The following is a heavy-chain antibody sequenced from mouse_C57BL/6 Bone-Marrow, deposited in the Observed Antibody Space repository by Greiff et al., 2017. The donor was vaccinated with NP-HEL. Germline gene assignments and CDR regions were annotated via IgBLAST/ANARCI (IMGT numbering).Heavy chain of an antibody. CDR1: GYTFTDYY. V-gene: IGHV1-76*01. Sequence: VKLQESGAELVRPGASVKLSCKASGYTFTDYYINWVQQRPGQGLEWIARIYPGSGNTYYNEKFTGRATLTDEKSSLTAYMQLSSLASEDSAVYFCARGGTGGAYWGQGTLVTVSA. CDR2: IYPGSGNT. J-gene: IGHJ3*01. CDR3: ARGGTGGAY.